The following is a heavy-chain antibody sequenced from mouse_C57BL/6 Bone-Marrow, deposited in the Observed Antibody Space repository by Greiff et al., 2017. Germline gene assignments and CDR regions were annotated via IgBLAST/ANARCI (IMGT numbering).Heavy chain of an antibody. CDR1: GYTFTDYS. CDR3: ARGGFYDMDY. CDR2: INPYNGGT. J-gene: IGHJ4*01. V-gene: IGHV1-19*01. Sequence: EVQLQQSGPVLVKPGASVKMSCKASGYTFTDYSMNWVKQSHGKSLEWIGVINPYNGGTSYNQKFKGKATLTVDKSSSTAYMELNSLTSEDSAVYYCARGGFYDMDYWGQGTSVTVAS.